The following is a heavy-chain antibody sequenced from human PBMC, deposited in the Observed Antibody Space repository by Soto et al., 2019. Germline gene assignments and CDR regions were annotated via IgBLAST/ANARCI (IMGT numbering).Heavy chain of an antibody. CDR3: ARHHQQLVTFDY. Sequence: PGGSLRLSCAASGFTFSSYAMHWVRQAPGKGLEWVAVISYDGSNKYYADSVKGRFTISRDNSKNTLYLQMNSLRAEDTAVYYCARHHQQLVTFDYWGQGTLVTVSS. J-gene: IGHJ4*02. D-gene: IGHD6-6*01. V-gene: IGHV3-30-3*01. CDR1: GFTFSSYA. CDR2: ISYDGSNK.